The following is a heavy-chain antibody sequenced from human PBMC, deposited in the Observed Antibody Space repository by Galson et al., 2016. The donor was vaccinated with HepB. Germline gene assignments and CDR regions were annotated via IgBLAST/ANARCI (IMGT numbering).Heavy chain of an antibody. Sequence: SLRLSCAASGFTFTTYAMHWVRQAPGKGLDYVSAINNNGGSTYYADSVKGRFTISRDNSKNTLYLQMSSLRPEDTAVYYCVQSGDYYQYYGMDVWGQGTTVTVSS. CDR2: INNNGGST. CDR1: GFTFTTYA. J-gene: IGHJ6*02. V-gene: IGHV3-64D*08. D-gene: IGHD3/OR15-3a*01. CDR3: VQSGDYYQYYGMDV.